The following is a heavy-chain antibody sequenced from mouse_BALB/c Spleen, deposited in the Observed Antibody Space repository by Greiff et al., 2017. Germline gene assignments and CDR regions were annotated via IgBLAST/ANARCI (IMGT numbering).Heavy chain of an antibody. V-gene: IGHV1-80*01. J-gene: IGHJ2*01. CDR1: GYAFSSYW. CDR3: ARKATEYFDY. Sequence: VKLQESGAELVRPGSSVKISCKASGYAFSSYWMNWVKQRPGQGLEWIGQIYPGDGDTNYNGKFKGKATLTADKSSSTAYMQLSSLTSEDSAVYFCARKATEYFDYWGQGTTLTVSS. D-gene: IGHD1-1*01. CDR2: IYPGDGDT.